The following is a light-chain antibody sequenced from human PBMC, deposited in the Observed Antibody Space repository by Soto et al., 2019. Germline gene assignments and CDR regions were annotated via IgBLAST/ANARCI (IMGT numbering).Light chain of an antibody. CDR2: DDT. V-gene: IGLV2-23*01. CDR1: VGL. Sequence: QSALTQPASVAWSPGQSTAISSSGTVGLVSWYQQLPGTVPKLIIYDDTTRPSWVSGRFSGPKSGSTASLTLSGPQSVDGANYYRCLYVGGRTYLFGTGTKVNV. J-gene: IGLJ1*01. CDR3: CLYVGGRTYL.